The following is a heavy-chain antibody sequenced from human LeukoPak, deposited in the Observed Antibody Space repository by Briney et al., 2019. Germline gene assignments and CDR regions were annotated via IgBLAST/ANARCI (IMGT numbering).Heavy chain of an antibody. Sequence: GGSLRLSCAASGFTFSSYAMSWVRQAPGKGLEWVSAISGSGGSTYYADSVKGRFTISRDNSKNTLYLQMNSLRAEDTAVHYCEMYYYDSSGYSTNIGFDYWGQGTLVTVSS. V-gene: IGHV3-23*01. CDR2: ISGSGGST. CDR3: EMYYYDSSGYSTNIGFDY. J-gene: IGHJ4*02. CDR1: GFTFSSYA. D-gene: IGHD3-22*01.